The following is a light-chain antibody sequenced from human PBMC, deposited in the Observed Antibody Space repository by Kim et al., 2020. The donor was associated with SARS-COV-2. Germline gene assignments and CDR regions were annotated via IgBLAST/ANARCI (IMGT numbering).Light chain of an antibody. CDR3: ATWDSSLSVGV. CDR2: DND. Sequence: QAVVTQPPSVSAAPGHKVTISCSGSRSNIGNNPVSWYQQFPGTAPRLITYDNDKRPSGIPDRFSSSKSGTSATLGITGLRTGDEADYYCATWDSSLSVGVFGGGTQLTVL. CDR1: RSNIGNNP. V-gene: IGLV1-51*01. J-gene: IGLJ3*02.